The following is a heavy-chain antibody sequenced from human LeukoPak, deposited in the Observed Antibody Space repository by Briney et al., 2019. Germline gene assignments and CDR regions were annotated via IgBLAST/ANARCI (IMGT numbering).Heavy chain of an antibody. CDR3: ARPYYYDSSGYHFDY. CDR2: IYPGDSDT. Sequence: GESLKISCKGSGYGFTSYWIGWVRQMPGKGLEWMGIIYPGDSDTRYSPSFQGQVTISADKSISTAYLQWSSLKASDTAMYYCARPYYYDSSGYHFDYWGQGTLVTVSS. J-gene: IGHJ4*02. CDR1: GYGFTSYW. V-gene: IGHV5-51*01. D-gene: IGHD3-22*01.